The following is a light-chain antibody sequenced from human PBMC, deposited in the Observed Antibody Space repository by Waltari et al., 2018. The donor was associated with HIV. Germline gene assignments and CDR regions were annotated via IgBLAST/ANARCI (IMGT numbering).Light chain of an antibody. V-gene: IGLV1-51*01. CDR1: SSNIGNKY. J-gene: IGLJ2*01. CDR3: GTWDSSLSAGGV. Sequence: QSVLTQPPSVSAAPGQKVTISCSGRSSNIGNKYVSCYQQLPGTAPKLLIYDNNKRPSGIPDRFSGSKSGTSATLGITGLQTGDEADYYCGTWDSSLSAGGVFGGGTKLTVL. CDR2: DNN.